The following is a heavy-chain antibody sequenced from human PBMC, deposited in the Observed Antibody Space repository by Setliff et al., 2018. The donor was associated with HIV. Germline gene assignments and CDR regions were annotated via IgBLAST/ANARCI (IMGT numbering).Heavy chain of an antibody. CDR1: GYSISREYF. CDR2: VSHSGNT. CDR3: VSQPESRWQIEY. D-gene: IGHD3-10*01. J-gene: IGHJ4*02. Sequence: SETLSLTCAVSGYSISREYFWVWVRQPPGKGLEWIGSVSHSGNTDYNISLKSRVTISIDNSNNHFSLKLRSVTAADTAVYYCVSQPESRWQIEYWCQGTLVTVS. V-gene: IGHV4-38-2*01.